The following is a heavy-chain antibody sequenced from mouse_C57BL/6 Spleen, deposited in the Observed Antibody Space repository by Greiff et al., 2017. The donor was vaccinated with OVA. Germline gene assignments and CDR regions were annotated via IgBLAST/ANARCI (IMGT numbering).Heavy chain of an antibody. J-gene: IGHJ2*01. CDR2: IHPNSGST. CDR3: AREGVYDSYYFDY. V-gene: IGHV1-64*01. CDR1: GYTFTSYW. Sequence: QVQLQQSGAELVKPGASVKLSCKASGYTFTSYWMHWVKQRPGQGLEWIGMIHPNSGSTNYNEKFKSKATLTVDKSSSTAYMQLSSLTSEDSAVYYCAREGVYDSYYFDYWGQGTTLTVSS. D-gene: IGHD2-4*01.